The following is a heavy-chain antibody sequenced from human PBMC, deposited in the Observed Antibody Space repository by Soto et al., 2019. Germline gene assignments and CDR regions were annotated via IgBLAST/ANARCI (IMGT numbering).Heavy chain of an antibody. D-gene: IGHD2-15*01. CDR3: ASTVVTPLGFDL. CDR1: GFTFSSYS. J-gene: IGHJ2*01. V-gene: IGHV3-21*01. Sequence: GGSLRLSCAASGFTFSSYSMNWVRQAPGKGLEWVSSISSSSSYIDYADSVKGRFTISRDNAKNSLYLQMNSLRAEDTAVYYCASTVVTPLGFDLWGRGTLVTVSS. CDR2: ISSSSSYI.